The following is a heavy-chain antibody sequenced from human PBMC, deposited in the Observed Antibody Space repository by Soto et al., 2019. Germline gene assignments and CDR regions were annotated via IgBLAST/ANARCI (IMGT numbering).Heavy chain of an antibody. J-gene: IGHJ4*02. CDR3: AKGRTYFDF. V-gene: IGHV3-23*01. CDR1: GFTFSDYA. Sequence: EVVLLQSGGELVQPGGSLRLSCAASGFTFSDYAMTWVRQAPGKGLEWVSDISDGDGDTHYADSVRGRFVISRDNSKNTLFLEMNSLRAEDAAVYYCAKGRTYFDFWGQGSLVTVSS. CDR2: ISDGDGDT.